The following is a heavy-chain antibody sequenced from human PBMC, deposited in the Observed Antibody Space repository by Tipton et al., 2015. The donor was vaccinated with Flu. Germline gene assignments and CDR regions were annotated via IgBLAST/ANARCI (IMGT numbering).Heavy chain of an antibody. D-gene: IGHD6-13*01. J-gene: IGHJ4*02. V-gene: IGHV4-39*01. CDR1: GGSISSSSYY. Sequence: TLSLTCTVSGGSISSSSYYWGWIRQPPGKGLEWIGSIYYSGSTYYNPSLKSRVTISVDTSKNQFSLKLSSVTAADTAVYYCARWILKSSHYFDYWGQGTLVTVSS. CDR3: ARWILKSSHYFDY. CDR2: IYYSGST.